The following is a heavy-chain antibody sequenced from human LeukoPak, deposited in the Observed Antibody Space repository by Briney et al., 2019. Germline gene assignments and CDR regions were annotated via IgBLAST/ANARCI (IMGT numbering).Heavy chain of an antibody. CDR1: GYTFTGYY. V-gene: IGHV1-2*02. J-gene: IGHJ4*02. CDR2: INPNSGGT. Sequence: ASVTVSFKASGYTFTGYYMHWVRQAPGQGVEWMGWINPNSGGTNYAQKFQGRGTITRDTAIRTDYMEMSRLRSDDTAVYYCARATPTYYDILTGYFDDYWGQGTLVTVSS. D-gene: IGHD3-9*01. CDR3: ARATPTYYDILTGYFDDY.